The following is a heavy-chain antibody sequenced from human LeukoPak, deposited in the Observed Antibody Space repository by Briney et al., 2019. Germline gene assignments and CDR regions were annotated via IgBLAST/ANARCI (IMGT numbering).Heavy chain of an antibody. CDR3: ARKETGAVLGDAFDI. V-gene: IGHV4-4*07. Sequence: SETLSLTCTVSGGSISSYYWSWIRQPAGKGLEWIGRIYTSGSTNYNPSLKSRVTISVDTSKNQFSLKLSSVTAADTAVYYCARKETGAVLGDAFDIWGQGTMVTVSS. CDR1: GGSISSYY. CDR2: IYTSGST. D-gene: IGHD7-27*01. J-gene: IGHJ3*02.